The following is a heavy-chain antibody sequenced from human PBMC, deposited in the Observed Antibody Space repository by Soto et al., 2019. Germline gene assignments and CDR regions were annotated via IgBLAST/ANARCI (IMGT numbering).Heavy chain of an antibody. V-gene: IGHV3-7*01. Sequence: GGSLRLSCAASGFSFNTYWMSWIRQAPGKGLEWVANINEDGNKQNYVDSVGGRFTISRDNAKTSVHLQMNSLRVEDTAVYYCATRAGAPADWGQGTLVTVSS. CDR2: INEDGNKQ. CDR3: ATRAGAPAD. D-gene: IGHD6-25*01. J-gene: IGHJ4*02. CDR1: GFSFNTYW.